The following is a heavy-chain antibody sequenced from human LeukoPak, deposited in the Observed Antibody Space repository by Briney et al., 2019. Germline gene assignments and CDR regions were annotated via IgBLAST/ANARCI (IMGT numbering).Heavy chain of an antibody. V-gene: IGHV3-30*02. Sequence: GGSLRLSCVTSGLTFTNHGFHWLRQAADKGLEWVAFVRNDGFDTYHSNSVRGRFSISRDDSKNTVYLQMNSLRAEDTALYYCARDRGKDYFGDWGQGTQVTVSS. CDR1: GLTFTNHG. D-gene: IGHD4-23*01. CDR3: ARDRGKDYFGD. CDR2: VRNDGFDT. J-gene: IGHJ4*02.